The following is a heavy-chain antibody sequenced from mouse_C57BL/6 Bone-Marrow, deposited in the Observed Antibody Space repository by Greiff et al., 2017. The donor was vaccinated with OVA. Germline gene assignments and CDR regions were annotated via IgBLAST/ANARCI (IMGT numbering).Heavy chain of an antibody. D-gene: IGHD2-1*01. CDR2: ISYDGSN. Sequence: EVQLQESGPGLVKPSQSLSLTCSVTGYSITSGYYWNWIRQFPGNKLEWMGYISYDGSNNYNPSLKNRISITRDTSTNQFFLKLNSVTTEDTATYYCARVYGIYAMDYWGQGTSVTVSS. CDR3: ARVYGIYAMDY. V-gene: IGHV3-6*01. CDR1: GYSITSGYY. J-gene: IGHJ4*01.